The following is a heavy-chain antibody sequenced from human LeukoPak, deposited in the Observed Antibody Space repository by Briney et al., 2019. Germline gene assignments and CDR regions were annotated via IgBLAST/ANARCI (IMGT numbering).Heavy chain of an antibody. J-gene: IGHJ4*02. CDR3: ATAYYYDSSGYYFDY. D-gene: IGHD3-22*01. CDR1: GYTFTGYY. V-gene: IGHV1-2*02. Sequence: ASVKVSCKASGYTFTGYYMHWVRQAPGQGLEWMGWINPNSGGTNYAQKFQGRVTMTRDTSISTAYMELSRLRSDDTAVHYCATAYYYDSSGYYFDYWGQGTLVTVSS. CDR2: INPNSGGT.